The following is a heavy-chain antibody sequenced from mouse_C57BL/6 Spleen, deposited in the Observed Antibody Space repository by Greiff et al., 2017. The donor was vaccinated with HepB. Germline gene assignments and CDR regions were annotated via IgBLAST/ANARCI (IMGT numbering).Heavy chain of an antibody. D-gene: IGHD1-1*01. CDR2: ISSGGSYT. CDR1: GFTFSSYG. V-gene: IGHV5-6*01. Sequence: EVQWVESGGDLVKPGGSLKLSCAASGFTFSSYGMSWVRQTPDKRLEWVATISSGGSYTYYPDSVKGRFTISRDNAKNTLYLQMSSLKSEDTAMYYCARQVTTVVKDYYAMDYWGQGTSVTVSS. CDR3: ARQVTTVVKDYYAMDY. J-gene: IGHJ4*01.